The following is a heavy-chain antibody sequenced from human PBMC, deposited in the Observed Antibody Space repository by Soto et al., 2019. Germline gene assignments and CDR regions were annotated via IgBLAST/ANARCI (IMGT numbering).Heavy chain of an antibody. CDR2: VWYDGSNA. CDR1: GFIFNNYA. Sequence: QVQLVESGGGVVQPGKSLRLSCAASGFIFNNYALSWVRQAPGKGLEWVAVVWYDGSNAFHADSVKGRFTISRDDSKNTLYLQMNSLRVEDTAVYYCAREGQGHGDHGAYAFDVWGQGTMVTVSS. D-gene: IGHD4-17*01. J-gene: IGHJ3*01. V-gene: IGHV3-33*01. CDR3: AREGQGHGDHGAYAFDV.